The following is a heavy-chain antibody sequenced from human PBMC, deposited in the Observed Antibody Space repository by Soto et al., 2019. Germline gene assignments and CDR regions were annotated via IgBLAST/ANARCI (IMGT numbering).Heavy chain of an antibody. V-gene: IGHV4-31*03. CDR1: GGSISSGCYY. J-gene: IGHJ6*02. Sequence: SETLSLTCTVSGGSISSGCYYWSWIRQHPGKGLEWIGYIYYSGSTYYNPSLKSRVTISVDTSKNQFSLKLSSVTAADTAVYYCARDPLRMTTVTSNYYYYGMDVWGQGTTVTVSS. CDR2: IYYSGST. D-gene: IGHD4-4*01. CDR3: ARDPLRMTTVTSNYYYYGMDV.